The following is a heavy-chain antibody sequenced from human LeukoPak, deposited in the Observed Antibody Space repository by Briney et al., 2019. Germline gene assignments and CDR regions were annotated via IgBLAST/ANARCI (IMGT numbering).Heavy chain of an antibody. J-gene: IGHJ3*02. Sequence: GGSLRLSRAASGFSFSSYAMSWVRPAPGKGLEWVSVIYGGHTAYYADSVKDRFTISRDNPKNTLSLQMNSLRAEDTAVYYCAREIGQLGGAFDIWGQGTMVTVSS. CDR2: IYGGHTA. CDR1: GFSFSSYA. V-gene: IGHV3-53*01. D-gene: IGHD7-27*01. CDR3: AREIGQLGGAFDI.